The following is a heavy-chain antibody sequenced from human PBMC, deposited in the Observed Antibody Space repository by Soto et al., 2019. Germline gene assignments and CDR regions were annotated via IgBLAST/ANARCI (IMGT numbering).Heavy chain of an antibody. V-gene: IGHV3-23*01. CDR2: ISGSGGST. J-gene: IGHJ3*02. Sequence: GGSLRLSCAASGFTFSSYAMSWVRQAPGKGLEWVSAISGSGGSTYYADSVKGRFTISRDNSKNTLYLQMNSLRAEDTAVYYCANLIAWRYLTKDAFDIWGQGTMVTVSS. CDR1: GFTFSSYA. D-gene: IGHD3-9*01. CDR3: ANLIAWRYLTKDAFDI.